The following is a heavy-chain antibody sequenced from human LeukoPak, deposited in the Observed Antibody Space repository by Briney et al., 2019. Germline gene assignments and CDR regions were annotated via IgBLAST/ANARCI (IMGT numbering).Heavy chain of an antibody. V-gene: IGHV3-48*03. J-gene: IGHJ4*02. CDR3: SSGGTLFDY. Sequence: GGSLRLSCAASGFTFSTYEMNWVRQPPGQGLEWGSYITSSGSTIYYADSVKGRFTISRDNAKNSLYLQMSSLRAEDTAVYYCSSGGTLFDYWGQGTLVTVSS. CDR1: GFTFSTYE. D-gene: IGHD1-1*01. CDR2: ITSSGSTI.